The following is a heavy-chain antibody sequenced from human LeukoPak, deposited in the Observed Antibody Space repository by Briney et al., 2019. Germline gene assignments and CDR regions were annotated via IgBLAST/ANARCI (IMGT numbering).Heavy chain of an antibody. D-gene: IGHD6-6*01. CDR3: ARDGSPSYYYYYCMDV. Sequence: PSETLSLTCTVSGGSLSSYYWSGIRQPAGKGLEWIGRIYTSGSTNYNPSLKSRVTMSVDTSKNQFSLKLSSVTAADTAVYYCARDGSPSYYYYYCMDVWGKGTTVTVSS. CDR2: IYTSGST. J-gene: IGHJ6*03. V-gene: IGHV4-4*07. CDR1: GGSLSSYY.